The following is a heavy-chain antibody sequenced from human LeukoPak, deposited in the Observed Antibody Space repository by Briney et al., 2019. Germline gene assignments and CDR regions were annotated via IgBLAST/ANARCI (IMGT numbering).Heavy chain of an antibody. CDR2: ISGSGGST. D-gene: IGHD4-17*01. J-gene: IGHJ2*01. V-gene: IGHV3-23*01. Sequence: GGSLRLSCAASGFTFSSYAMSWVRQAPGEGLEWVSAISGSGGSTYYADSVKGRFTISRDNSKNTLYLQMNSLRAEDTAVHYCAKVEVLTVTPWYFDLWGRGTLVTVSS. CDR1: GFTFSSYA. CDR3: AKVEVLTVTPWYFDL.